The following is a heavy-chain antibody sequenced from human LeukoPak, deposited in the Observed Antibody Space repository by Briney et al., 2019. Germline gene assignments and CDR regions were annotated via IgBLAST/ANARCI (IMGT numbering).Heavy chain of an antibody. CDR3: AKDQPEYYVTYYFDY. CDR2: ISYDGSNK. J-gene: IGHJ4*02. CDR1: GFTFSSYA. Sequence: GGSLRLSCAASGFTFSSYAMHWVRQAPGKGLEWVAVISYDGSNKYYADSVKGRFTISRDNSKNTLYLQMNSLRAEDTAVYYCAKDQPEYYVTYYFDYWGQGTLVTVSS. V-gene: IGHV3-30-3*01. D-gene: IGHD3-10*02.